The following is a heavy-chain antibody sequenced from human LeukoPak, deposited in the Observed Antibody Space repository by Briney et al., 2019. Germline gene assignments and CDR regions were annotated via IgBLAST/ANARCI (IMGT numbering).Heavy chain of an antibody. CDR1: GYTFSGYY. Sequence: GASVKVSCKASGYTFSGYYMHWVRQAPGQGLEWMGWINPNSGGTNYAQKFQGRVTMTRDTSISTAYMELSRLRSDDTAVYYCARDFSMIANWFDPWGQGTLVTVSS. J-gene: IGHJ5*02. V-gene: IGHV1-2*02. CDR3: ARDFSMIANWFDP. CDR2: INPNSGGT. D-gene: IGHD3-22*01.